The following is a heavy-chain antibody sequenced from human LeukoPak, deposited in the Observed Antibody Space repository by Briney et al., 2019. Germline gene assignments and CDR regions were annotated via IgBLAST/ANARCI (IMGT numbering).Heavy chain of an antibody. J-gene: IGHJ6*03. CDR2: ISNSGST. CDR3: CCAALLSCFSCYYIDV. Sequence: PSETLSLTCTVSGGSISSHYWTWIRQSPVKGLEWIGDISNSGSTSYNPSLKSRVTISIDTSKNQFSLKLSSVTAADTAVYYCCCAALLSCFSCYYIDVWGKGTTVTVSS. D-gene: IGHD2-21*01. V-gene: IGHV4-59*11. CDR1: GGSISSHY.